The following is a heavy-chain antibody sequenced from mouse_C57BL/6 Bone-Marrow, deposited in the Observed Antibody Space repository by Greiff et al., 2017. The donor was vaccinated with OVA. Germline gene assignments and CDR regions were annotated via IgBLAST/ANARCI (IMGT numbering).Heavy chain of an antibody. CDR3: AEEGLQAWFAY. CDR2: ISYDGSN. V-gene: IGHV3-6*01. CDR1: GYSITSGYY. J-gene: IGHJ3*01. D-gene: IGHD2-4*01. Sequence: EVKLQQSGPGLVKPSQSLSLTCSVTGYSITSGYYWNWIRQFPGNKLEWMGYISYDGSNNYNPSLKNRISITRDTSKNQFFLKLNSVTTEDTATYYCAEEGLQAWFAYWGQGTLVTVSA.